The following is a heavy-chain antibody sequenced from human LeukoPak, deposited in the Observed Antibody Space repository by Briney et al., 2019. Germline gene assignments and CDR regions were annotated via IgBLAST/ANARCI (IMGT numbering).Heavy chain of an antibody. Sequence: PGGSLRPSCAASGFTFSSYEMNWVRQAPGKGLEWVSYISSSGSTIYYADSVKGRFTISRDNAKSSLYLQMNSLRAEDTAVYYCAREAGGYDTPFGYWGQGTLVTVSS. CDR1: GFTFSSYE. D-gene: IGHD5-12*01. CDR3: AREAGGYDTPFGY. V-gene: IGHV3-48*03. J-gene: IGHJ4*02. CDR2: ISSSGSTI.